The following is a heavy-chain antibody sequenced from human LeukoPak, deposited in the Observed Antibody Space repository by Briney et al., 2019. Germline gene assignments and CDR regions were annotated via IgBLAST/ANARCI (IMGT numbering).Heavy chain of an antibody. CDR1: GGSISSSNW. J-gene: IGHJ4*02. CDR2: IYHSGST. Sequence: SSETLSLTCAVSGGSISSSNWWSWVRQPPGKGLEWIGEIYHSGSTNYSPSLKSRVTISVDTSKNQFSLKLSSVTAADTAVYYCARVMGSGWTGFDYWGQGTLVTVSS. CDR3: ARVMGSGWTGFDY. D-gene: IGHD6-19*01. V-gene: IGHV4-4*02.